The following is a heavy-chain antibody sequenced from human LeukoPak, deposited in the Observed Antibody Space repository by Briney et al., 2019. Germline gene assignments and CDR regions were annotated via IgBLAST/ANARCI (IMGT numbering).Heavy chain of an antibody. Sequence: QPGGSLRLSCAASGFTFSIYGMNWVRQAPGKGLVWVSRINSDGSSTSYADSVKGRFTISRDNAKNTLYLQMNSLRAEDTAVYYCARDLTMKYYFDYWGQGTLVTVSS. J-gene: IGHJ4*02. CDR3: ARDLTMKYYFDY. D-gene: IGHD3-22*01. V-gene: IGHV3-74*01. CDR2: INSDGSST. CDR1: GFTFSIYG.